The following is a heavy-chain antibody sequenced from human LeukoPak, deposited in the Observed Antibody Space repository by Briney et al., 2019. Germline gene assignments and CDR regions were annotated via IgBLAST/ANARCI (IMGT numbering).Heavy chain of an antibody. D-gene: IGHD2-8*02. CDR2: LYTTEMT. CDR3: ARGRCPLVGNSFPYYFDC. J-gene: IGHJ4*02. CDR1: GDSISGSY. Sequence: PSETLSLTCSVSGDSISGSYWSWIRQSAGKGLEWIGHLYTTEMTNYNPSLKSQSTISVDKSKNQFSLELTSVTAADTPVYYCARGRCPLVGNSFPYYFDCWGQGTLVIVSS. V-gene: IGHV4-4*07.